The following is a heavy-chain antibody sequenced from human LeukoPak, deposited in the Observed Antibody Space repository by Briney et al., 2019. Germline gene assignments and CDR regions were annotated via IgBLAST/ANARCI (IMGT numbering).Heavy chain of an antibody. CDR1: GFTFSNYW. J-gene: IGHJ4*02. CDR2: IKEDGSEK. Sequence: GGSLRLSCTASGFTFSNYWMAWVRQAPGKGLEWVAHIKEDGSEKYYVDSVKGRFIISRDNAKTSLFLQMNNLRAEDTAVYYCAKAVEFDYWGQGTLVTVSS. D-gene: IGHD5-24*01. V-gene: IGHV3-7*03. CDR3: AKAVEFDY.